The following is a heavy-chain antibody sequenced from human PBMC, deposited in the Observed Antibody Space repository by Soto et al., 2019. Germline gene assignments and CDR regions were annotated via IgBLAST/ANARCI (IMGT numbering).Heavy chain of an antibody. CDR3: ARRSSGWYVDY. D-gene: IGHD6-19*01. CDR1: GFSFSSYA. CDR2: ISGSGDST. V-gene: IGHV3-23*01. Sequence: EVQLLESGGGLVQPGGSLRLSCAASGFSFSSYAMNWVRQAPGKGLEWVSVISGSGDSTYYADSVKGRFTISRDNSKNTLYLQMISLRAEDTAVYYCARRSSGWYVDYWGQGTLVIVSS. J-gene: IGHJ4*02.